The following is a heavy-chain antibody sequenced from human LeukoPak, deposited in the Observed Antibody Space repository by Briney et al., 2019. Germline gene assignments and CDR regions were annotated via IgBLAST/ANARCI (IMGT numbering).Heavy chain of an antibody. CDR1: GGSISSYY. D-gene: IGHD6-19*01. Sequence: SETLSLTCTVSGGSISSYYWSWIRQPPGKGLEWIGYIYYSGSTNYNPSLKSRVTISVDTSKNQFSLKLSSVTAADTAVYYCARVGEDSSGWPYYLDYWGQGTLVTVSS. CDR3: ARVGEDSSGWPYYLDY. CDR2: IYYSGST. J-gene: IGHJ4*02. V-gene: IGHV4-59*01.